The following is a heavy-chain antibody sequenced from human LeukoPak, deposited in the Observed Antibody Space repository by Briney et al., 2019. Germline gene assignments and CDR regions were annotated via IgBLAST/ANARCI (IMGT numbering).Heavy chain of an antibody. CDR1: GFTFDDYG. V-gene: IGHV3-20*04. J-gene: IGHJ2*01. D-gene: IGHD4-17*01. CDR3: ARSSATVTTRFCDL. Sequence: GGSLRLSCAASGFTFDDYGMIWVRQAPGKVLEWVSYITWNGATMAYGDSVKGRFTISRDNAENSLFLQMNSLRAEDTAFYYCARSSATVTTRFCDLWGRGTLVFVSS. CDR2: ITWNGATM.